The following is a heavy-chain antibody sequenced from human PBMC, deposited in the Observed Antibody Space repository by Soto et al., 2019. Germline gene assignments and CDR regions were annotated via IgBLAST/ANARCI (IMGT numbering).Heavy chain of an antibody. V-gene: IGHV4-59*01. CDR1: GGSISSYY. D-gene: IGHD6-19*01. Sequence: PSETLSLTCTVSGGSISSYYWSWIRQPPGKGLEWIGYIYYSGSTNYNPSLKSRVTISVDTSKDQFSLKLSSVTAADTAVYYCAREGQWLEALDYWGQGTLVTVSS. J-gene: IGHJ4*02. CDR2: IYYSGST. CDR3: AREGQWLEALDY.